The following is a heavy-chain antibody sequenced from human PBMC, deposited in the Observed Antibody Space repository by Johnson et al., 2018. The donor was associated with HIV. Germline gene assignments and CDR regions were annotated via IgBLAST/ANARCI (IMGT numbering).Heavy chain of an antibody. V-gene: IGHV3-20*04. Sequence: VQLVESGGGVVRPGGSLRLSCAASGFTFDDYGMSWVRQAPGKGLEWVSGISWNSGSIGYVDSVKGRFTISRDNAKNSLYLQMNSLRAEDTAVYYCARDPGITMIAHAFDIWGQGTMVTVSS. J-gene: IGHJ3*02. CDR3: ARDPGITMIAHAFDI. CDR1: GFTFDDYG. D-gene: IGHD3-22*01. CDR2: ISWNSGSI.